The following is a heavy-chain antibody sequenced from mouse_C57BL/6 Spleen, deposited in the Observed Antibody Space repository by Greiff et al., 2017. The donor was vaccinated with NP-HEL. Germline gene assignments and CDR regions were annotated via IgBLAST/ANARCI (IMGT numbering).Heavy chain of an antibody. V-gene: IGHV14-4*01. CDR1: GFNIKDDY. J-gene: IGHJ2*01. CDR2: IDPENGDT. CDR3: TTTGRGYFDY. Sequence: VQLQQSGAKLVRPGASVKLSCTASGFNIKDDYMHWVKQRPEQGLEWIGWIDPENGDTEYASKFQGKATITADTSSNTAYLQLSSLTSEDTAVYYCTTTGRGYFDYWGQGTTLTVSS.